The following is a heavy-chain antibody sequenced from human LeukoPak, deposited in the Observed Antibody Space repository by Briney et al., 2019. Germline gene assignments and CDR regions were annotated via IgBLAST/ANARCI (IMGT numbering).Heavy chain of an antibody. Sequence: GGSLRLSCAASGFTFSSYWMHWVRQAPGEGLVWVSCINSDGSSTRYADSVKGRFTISRDNAKNTLFLQMNSLRAEDTAVYYCARDRPNYAFDYWGQGTLVTVSS. J-gene: IGHJ4*02. CDR2: INSDGSST. V-gene: IGHV3-74*01. CDR1: GFTFSSYW. D-gene: IGHD3-16*01. CDR3: ARDRPNYAFDY.